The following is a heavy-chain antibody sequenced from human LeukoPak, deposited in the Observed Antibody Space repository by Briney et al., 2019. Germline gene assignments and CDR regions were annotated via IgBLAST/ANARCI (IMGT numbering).Heavy chain of an antibody. CDR2: ISYDGSNK. D-gene: IGHD6-13*01. CDR1: GFTFSSYG. J-gene: IGHJ1*01. Sequence: GGSLRLSCAAPGFTFSSYGMHWVRQAPGKGLEWVAVISYDGSNKYYADSVKGRFTISRDNSKNTLYLQMNSLRAEDTAVYYCAKDARTGIAASKSLGYFQHWGQGTLVTVSS. CDR3: AKDARTGIAASKSLGYFQH. V-gene: IGHV3-30*18.